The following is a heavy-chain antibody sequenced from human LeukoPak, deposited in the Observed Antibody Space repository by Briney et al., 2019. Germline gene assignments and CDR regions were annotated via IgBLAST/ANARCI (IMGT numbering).Heavy chain of an antibody. CDR3: TRHVDGQFYFDN. CDR2: ISSSSSYI. Sequence: GGSLRLSCAASGFTFSSYSMNWVRPAPGKGLEWVSSISSSSSYIYYADSVMGRFTISRDNAKNSLYLQMNSLRAEDTAVYYCTRHVDGQFYFDNWGQGTLVTVSS. D-gene: IGHD5-24*01. CDR1: GFTFSSYS. V-gene: IGHV3-21*01. J-gene: IGHJ4*02.